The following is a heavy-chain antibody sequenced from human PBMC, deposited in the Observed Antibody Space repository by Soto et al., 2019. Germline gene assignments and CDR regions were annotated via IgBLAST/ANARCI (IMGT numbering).Heavy chain of an antibody. V-gene: IGHV1-69*04. CDR1: GGTFSSYT. CDR2: IIPILGIA. J-gene: IGHJ4*02. CDR3: ARDPIRCSGGSCYGAVVGY. Sequence: ASVKVSCKASGGTFSSYTISWVRQAPGQGLEWMGRIIPILGIANYAQKFQGRVTITADKSTSTAYMELSSLRSEDTAVYYCARDPIRCSGGSCYGAVVGYWGQGTLVTVSS. D-gene: IGHD2-15*01.